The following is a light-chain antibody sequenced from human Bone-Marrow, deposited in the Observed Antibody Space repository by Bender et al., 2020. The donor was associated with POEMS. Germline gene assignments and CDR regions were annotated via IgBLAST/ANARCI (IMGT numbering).Light chain of an antibody. Sequence: QSALAQPASLSGSPGQSITISCIGTSSDVGGYKYVSWYQQQSGKVPKLIIYDVTYRPSGVSNRFSGSKSGDTAYLTISGLQAEDEADYYCGSYTSSVTMVFGGGTTVTVL. V-gene: IGLV2-14*03. CDR2: DVT. CDR1: SSDVGGYKY. CDR3: GSYTSSVTMV. J-gene: IGLJ2*01.